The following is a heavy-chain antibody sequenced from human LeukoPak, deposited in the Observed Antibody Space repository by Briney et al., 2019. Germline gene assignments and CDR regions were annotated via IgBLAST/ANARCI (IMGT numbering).Heavy chain of an antibody. D-gene: IGHD3-16*01. V-gene: IGHV3-21*01. CDR2: ISSSSSYI. CDR1: GFTFSSHE. Sequence: TGGSLRLSCTASGFTFSSHEMNWVRQAPGKGLEWVSSISSSSSYIYYADSVKGRFTISRDNAKNSLYLQMNSLSAEDTAVYYCARDLGLQSRLGYFDYWGQGTLVTVSS. J-gene: IGHJ4*02. CDR3: ARDLGLQSRLGYFDY.